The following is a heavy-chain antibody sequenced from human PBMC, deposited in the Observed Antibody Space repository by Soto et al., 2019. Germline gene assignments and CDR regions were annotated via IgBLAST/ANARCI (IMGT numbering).Heavy chain of an antibody. Sequence: QVQLVQSGSEVKKHGSSVKVSCKASGGTFSSYAISWVRQVPGQGLEWMGGIMPIFGKPDYAQKFQGRVTITADESTSIAYMELSSLRSEDTGVYYCARDKDRPQLGWNYYYIMDVWGQGTTVTVSS. D-gene: IGHD6-19*01. CDR3: ARDKDRPQLGWNYYYIMDV. J-gene: IGHJ6*02. CDR1: GGTFSSYA. V-gene: IGHV1-69*12. CDR2: IMPIFGKP.